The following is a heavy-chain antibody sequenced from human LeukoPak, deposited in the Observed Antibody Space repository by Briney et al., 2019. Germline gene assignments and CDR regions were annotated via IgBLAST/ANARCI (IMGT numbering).Heavy chain of an antibody. D-gene: IGHD3-22*01. CDR2: INSDGSST. J-gene: IGHJ3*02. Sequence: GGSLRLSCAASGFTFSSYWMHWVRQAPGKGLVWVSRINSDGSSTSYADSVKGRFTISRDNSKNTLYLQMNSLRAEDTVVYYCAKDFHDSSGYRSRGSAFDIWGQGTMVTVSS. CDR3: AKDFHDSSGYRSRGSAFDI. V-gene: IGHV3-74*01. CDR1: GFTFSSYW.